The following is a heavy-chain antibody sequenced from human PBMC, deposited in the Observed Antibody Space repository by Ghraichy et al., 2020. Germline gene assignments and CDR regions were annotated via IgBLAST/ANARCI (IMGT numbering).Heavy chain of an antibody. D-gene: IGHD6-13*01. Sequence: AGSLRLSCAASGFTFSTYWMTWVRQAPGKGLEWVANIKQDGSEKYYVDSVKGRFTISRDNAKNSLYLQMNSLRAEDTAVYYCAGGLPWGSSWPFDYWGQGTLVTVSS. V-gene: IGHV3-7*03. CDR2: IKQDGSEK. J-gene: IGHJ4*02. CDR3: AGGLPWGSSWPFDY. CDR1: GFTFSTYW.